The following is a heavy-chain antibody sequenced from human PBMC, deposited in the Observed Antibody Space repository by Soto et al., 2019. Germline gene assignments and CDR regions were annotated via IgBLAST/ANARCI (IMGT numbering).Heavy chain of an antibody. CDR3: ERLGQTTYYYYGMDV. CDR1: GYSFTSYW. CDR2: IYPGDSDT. Sequence: GESLKISCKGSGYSFTSYWIGWVRQMPGKGLEWMGIIYPGDSDTRYSPSFQGQVTISADKSISTAYLQWSSLKASDTAMYYCERLGQTTYYYYGMDVWGQGTTVTVSS. D-gene: IGHD1-7*01. J-gene: IGHJ6*02. V-gene: IGHV5-51*01.